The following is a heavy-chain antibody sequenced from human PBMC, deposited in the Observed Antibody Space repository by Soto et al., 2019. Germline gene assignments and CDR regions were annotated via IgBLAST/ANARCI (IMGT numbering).Heavy chain of an antibody. D-gene: IGHD6-13*01. CDR1: GYSFTSYW. CDR2: IYPGDSDT. Sequence: GESLKISCKGSGYSFTSYWIGWVRQLPGKGLEWMGIIYPGDSDTRYSPSFQGQVTISADKSISTAYLQWSSLKASDTAMYYCARHGIAAAGHSHFDYWGQGTLVTVSS. V-gene: IGHV5-51*01. CDR3: ARHGIAAAGHSHFDY. J-gene: IGHJ4*02.